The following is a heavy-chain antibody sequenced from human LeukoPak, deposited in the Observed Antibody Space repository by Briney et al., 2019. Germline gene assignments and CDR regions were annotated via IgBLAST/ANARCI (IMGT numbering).Heavy chain of an antibody. CDR2: ISNSGDTT. CDR1: GFTFSSYA. V-gene: IGHV3-23*01. Sequence: GGSLRLSCAASGFTFSSYAMSWVRQAPGKGLEWISGISNSGDTTYDADSVKGRFTISRDNSKNTLYLQMNCLRAEDTAVYYCAKCPGSANCYTGFDYWGQGTLVTVSS. D-gene: IGHD2-2*02. CDR3: AKCPGSANCYTGFDY. J-gene: IGHJ4*02.